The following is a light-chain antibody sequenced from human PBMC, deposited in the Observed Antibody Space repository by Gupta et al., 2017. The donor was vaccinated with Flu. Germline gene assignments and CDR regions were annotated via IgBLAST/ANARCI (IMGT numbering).Light chain of an antibody. CDR3: QLYGSSPAYT. J-gene: IGKJ2*01. CDR1: QTVADSF. CDR2: GAS. Sequence: SLSLSPGEGATLSCRASQTVADSFLAWYQQQPGQAPRLLIYGASTRAPGIPDRFSGSGSGTDFTLTITRLEPEDFAVYYCQLYGSSPAYTFGQGTKLEI. V-gene: IGKV3-20*01.